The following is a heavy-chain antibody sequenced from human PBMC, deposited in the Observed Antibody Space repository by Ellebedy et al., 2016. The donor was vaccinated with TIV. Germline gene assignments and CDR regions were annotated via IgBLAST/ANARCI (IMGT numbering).Heavy chain of an antibody. CDR3: ARVPHDIWLQLSYLDY. J-gene: IGHJ4*02. CDR2: VYYGGST. V-gene: IGHV4-39*07. D-gene: IGHD5-24*01. CDR1: GDSMTRSSYY. Sequence: MPGGSLRLSCTVSGDSMTRSSYYWGWIRQPPGKGLEWIGSVYYGGSTFYSPSLQSRVTISVDTSKNQFSLILSSVTAADTAVYYCARVPHDIWLQLSYLDYWGQGTLVTVSS.